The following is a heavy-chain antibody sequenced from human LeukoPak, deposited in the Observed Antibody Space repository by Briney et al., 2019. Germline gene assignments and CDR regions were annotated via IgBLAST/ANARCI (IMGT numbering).Heavy chain of an antibody. V-gene: IGHV3-23*01. Sequence: GGSLRLSCAASGFTFSSYAMSWVRQAPGQGLEWVSAISGSGVSTYYADSVKGRFTISRDNSKNTLYLQMNSLRAEDTAVYYCAKDTDYDILTGYLRGSFSPTDYWGQGTLVTVSS. D-gene: IGHD3-9*01. J-gene: IGHJ4*02. CDR2: ISGSGVST. CDR1: GFTFSSYA. CDR3: AKDTDYDILTGYLRGSFSPTDY.